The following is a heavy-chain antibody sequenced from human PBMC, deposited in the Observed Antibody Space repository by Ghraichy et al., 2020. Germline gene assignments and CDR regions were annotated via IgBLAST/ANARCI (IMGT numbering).Heavy chain of an antibody. CDR1: GYTLTELS. J-gene: IGHJ6*02. Sequence: ASVKVSCKVSGYTLTELSMHWVRQAPGKGLEWMGGFDPEDGETIYAQKFQGRVTMTEDTSTDTAYMELSSLRSEDTAVYYCASRTIFGVGGGLDYYYGMDVWGQGTTVTVSS. CDR2: FDPEDGET. CDR3: ASRTIFGVGGGLDYYYGMDV. D-gene: IGHD3-3*01. V-gene: IGHV1-24*01.